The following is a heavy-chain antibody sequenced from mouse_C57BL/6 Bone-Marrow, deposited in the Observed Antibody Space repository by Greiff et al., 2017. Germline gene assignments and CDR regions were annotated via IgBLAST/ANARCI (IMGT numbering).Heavy chain of an antibody. CDR1: GYTFTSYW. D-gene: IGHD2-2*01. CDR2: IYPGSGST. J-gene: IGHJ4*01. CDR3: ARSGVTNYVAMDY. V-gene: IGHV1-55*01. Sequence: QVQLQQPGAELVKPGASVKMSCKASGYTFTSYWITWVKQRPGQGLEWIGDIYPGSGSTNYNEKFKSQATLSVDTSSSTAYLQLSSLTSEDSAVYYCARSGVTNYVAMDYWGQGTTVTVSS.